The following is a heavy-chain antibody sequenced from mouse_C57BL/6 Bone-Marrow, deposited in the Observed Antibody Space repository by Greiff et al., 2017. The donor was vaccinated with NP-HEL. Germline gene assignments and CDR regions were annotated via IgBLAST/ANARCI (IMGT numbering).Heavy chain of an antibody. D-gene: IGHD2-5*01. V-gene: IGHV1-5*01. Sequence: VQLQQSGTVLARPGASVKMSCKTSGYTFTSYWMHWVKQRPGQGLEWIGAIYPGNSDTSYNQKFKGKAKLTAVTSASTAYMELSSLTNEDSAVYYCTRDRGYYSNLYAMDYWGQGTSVTVSS. CDR2: IYPGNSDT. J-gene: IGHJ4*01. CDR1: GYTFTSYW. CDR3: TRDRGYYSNLYAMDY.